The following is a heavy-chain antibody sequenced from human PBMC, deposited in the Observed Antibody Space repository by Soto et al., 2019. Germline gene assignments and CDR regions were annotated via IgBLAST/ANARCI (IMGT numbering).Heavy chain of an antibody. CDR3: ARACTRKLPPVGCMDV. V-gene: IGHV4-34*01. CDR2: INHSGST. Sequence: SETLSLTCAVYGGSFSGYYWSWIRQPPGKGLEWIGEINHSGSTNYNPSLKSRVTISVDTSKNQFSLKLSSVTAADTAVYYCARACTRKLPPVGCMDVWGQGTTVTVSS. D-gene: IGHD1-26*01. J-gene: IGHJ6*02. CDR1: GGSFSGYY.